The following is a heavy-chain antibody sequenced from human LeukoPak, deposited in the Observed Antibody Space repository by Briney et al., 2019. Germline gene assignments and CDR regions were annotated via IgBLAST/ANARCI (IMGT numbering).Heavy chain of an antibody. Sequence: ASVKVSCKASGYTFTSYTIHWVRQAPGQRLEWMGWINAGNGNTKYSQKFQGRVTITRDTSASTAYMELSSLRSEDTAVYYCARGGRGMVYAIKVFDYWGQGTLVTVSS. J-gene: IGHJ4*02. V-gene: IGHV1-3*01. CDR3: ARGGRGMVYAIKVFDY. D-gene: IGHD2-8*01. CDR1: GYTFTSYT. CDR2: INAGNGNT.